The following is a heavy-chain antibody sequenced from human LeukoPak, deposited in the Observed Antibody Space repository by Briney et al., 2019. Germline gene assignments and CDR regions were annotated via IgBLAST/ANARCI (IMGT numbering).Heavy chain of an antibody. V-gene: IGHV4-59*08. CDR1: GGSFSSYY. Sequence: SETLSLTCAVYGGSFSSYYWSWIRQPPGKGLECIGYIYYSGITNYNPSLKSRVTISLDTSKSQFSLKLISVTAADTAVYYCARLRVTTKTFDPWGQGTLVTVSS. J-gene: IGHJ5*02. D-gene: IGHD4-17*01. CDR2: IYYSGIT. CDR3: ARLRVTTKTFDP.